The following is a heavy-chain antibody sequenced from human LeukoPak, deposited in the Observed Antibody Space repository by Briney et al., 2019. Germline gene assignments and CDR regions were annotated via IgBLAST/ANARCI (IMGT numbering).Heavy chain of an antibody. J-gene: IGHJ4*02. D-gene: IGHD3-3*01. CDR1: GYTFTGYY. CDR2: INPNSGGT. V-gene: IGHV1-2*06. CDR3: ARGLKGVLSGVVIY. Sequence: ASVKVSCKASGYTFTGYYMRWVRQAPGQGLEWMGRINPNSGGTNYAQKFQGRVTMTRDTSISTAYMELSRLRSDDTAVYYCARGLKGVLSGVVIYWGQGTLVTVSS.